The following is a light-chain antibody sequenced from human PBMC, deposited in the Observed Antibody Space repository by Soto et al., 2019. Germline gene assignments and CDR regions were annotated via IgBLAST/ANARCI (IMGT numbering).Light chain of an antibody. CDR1: QYINTR. V-gene: IGKV3-11*01. Sequence: EIVLTQSPATLSSFPGDRVTLSCRASQYINTRLAWYQHRPGQAPRLLIYQTSIRAAGIPARFSASGTGTDFILTINSLEPEDFAVYYCQQRSNRAPFTWTFGQGTKVDI. J-gene: IGKJ1*01. CDR2: QTS. CDR3: QQRSNRAPFTWT.